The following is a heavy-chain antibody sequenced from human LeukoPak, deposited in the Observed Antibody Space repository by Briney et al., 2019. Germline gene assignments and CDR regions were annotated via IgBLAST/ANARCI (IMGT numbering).Heavy chain of an antibody. CDR3: ARDLSNWGPGDAFDI. J-gene: IGHJ3*02. CDR2: ISSSSSYI. Sequence: GGSLRLSCAASGFTFSSYSMNWVRQAPGKGLEWVSSISSSSSYIYYADSVKGRFTISRDNAKNSLYLQMNSLRAEDTAVYYCARDLSNWGPGDAFDIWGQGTMVTVSS. V-gene: IGHV3-21*01. D-gene: IGHD3-16*01. CDR1: GFTFSSYS.